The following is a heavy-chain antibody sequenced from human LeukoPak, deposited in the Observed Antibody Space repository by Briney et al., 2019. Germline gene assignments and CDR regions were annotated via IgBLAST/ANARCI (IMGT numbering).Heavy chain of an antibody. Sequence: SSETLSLTCSVSGGSISSFYWSWIRQPAGKGLEWIGRIYTPGRTSYSPSLKSRVSMSEDTSKNQFSLELRSVTAADTAVYYYARTPCSGGSCSGGDAFDIWGQGALVTVSS. V-gene: IGHV4-4*07. CDR2: IYTPGRT. D-gene: IGHD2-15*01. J-gene: IGHJ3*02. CDR3: ARTPCSGGSCSGGDAFDI. CDR1: GGSISSFY.